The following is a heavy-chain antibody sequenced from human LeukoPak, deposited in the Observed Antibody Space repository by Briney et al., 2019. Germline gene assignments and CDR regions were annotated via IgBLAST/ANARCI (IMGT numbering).Heavy chain of an antibody. CDR1: GGSISSSNYY. J-gene: IGHJ4*02. CDR3: ARNFSSGWFDY. D-gene: IGHD6-19*01. CDR2: IYYSGST. V-gene: IGHV4-39*07. Sequence: SETLSLTCTVSGGSISSSNYYWGWIRQPPGKGLEWIGSIYYSGSTSYNPSLKSRVTISVDTSKNQFSPKLSSVTAADTAVYYCARNFSSGWFDYWGQGTLVTVSS.